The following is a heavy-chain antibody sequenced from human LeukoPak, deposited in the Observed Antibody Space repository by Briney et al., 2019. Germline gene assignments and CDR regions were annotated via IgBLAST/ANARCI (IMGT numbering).Heavy chain of an antibody. J-gene: IGHJ4*02. Sequence: SETLSLTCAVYGGSFSGYYWSWIRQPPGKGLEWIGEINHSGSTNYNPSLKSRVTISVDTSKNQFSLKLSSVTAADTAVYYCARENNGPTYYFDYWGQGTLVTVSS. CDR1: GGSFSGYY. V-gene: IGHV4-34*01. D-gene: IGHD1/OR15-1a*01. CDR3: ARENNGPTYYFDY. CDR2: INHSGST.